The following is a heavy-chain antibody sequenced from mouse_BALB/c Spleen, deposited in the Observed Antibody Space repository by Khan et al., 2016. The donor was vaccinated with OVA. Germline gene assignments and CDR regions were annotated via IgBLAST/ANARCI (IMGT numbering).Heavy chain of an antibody. Sequence: QVQLQQSGAELVRPGSSVKISCKASGYAFSNYWMNWVKQRPGQGLEWIGQIYPGDGDTSFNGKFRGKATLTAAKSSSTAYMQLSSLTSDDSAVYFCARSGYDYFAYWGQGTLVTVSA. J-gene: IGHJ3*01. CDR2: IYPGDGDT. CDR3: ARSGYDYFAY. CDR1: GYAFSNYW. D-gene: IGHD2-14*01. V-gene: IGHV1-80*01.